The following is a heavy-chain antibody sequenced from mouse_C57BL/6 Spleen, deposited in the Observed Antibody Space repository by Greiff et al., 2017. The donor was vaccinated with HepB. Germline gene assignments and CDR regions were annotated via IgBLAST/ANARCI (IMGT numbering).Heavy chain of an antibody. Sequence: VQLQQSGAELVRPGTSVKVSCKASGYAFTNYLIEWVTQRPGQGLEWIGVINPGSGGTNYNEKFKGKATLTADKSSSTAYMQLSSLTSEDSAVYFCAREGAMDYWGQGTSVTVSS. CDR3: AREGAMDY. V-gene: IGHV1-54*01. CDR1: GYAFTNYL. J-gene: IGHJ4*01. CDR2: INPGSGGT.